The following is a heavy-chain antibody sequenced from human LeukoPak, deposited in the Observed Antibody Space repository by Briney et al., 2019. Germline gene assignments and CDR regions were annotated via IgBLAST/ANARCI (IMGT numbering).Heavy chain of an antibody. J-gene: IGHJ4*02. CDR1: GFTFSDYY. D-gene: IGHD3-22*01. V-gene: IGHV3-11*04. CDR2: IISSGSPL. CDR3: ARGGYYYDSSGYPFGY. Sequence: PGGALRLSCAASGFTFSDYYMSWIRQAPGEGLGGVSYIISSGSPLYYADSVKVRFTISRDNAKNSLYLQMNSLRAEDTAVYYCARGGYYYDSSGYPFGYWGQGTLVTVSS.